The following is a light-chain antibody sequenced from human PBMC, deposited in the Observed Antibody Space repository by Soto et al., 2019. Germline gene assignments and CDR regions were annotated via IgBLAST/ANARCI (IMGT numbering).Light chain of an antibody. Sequence: QSVLTQPPSVSGAPGQGVTISCTGTTSNIAAGYDVHWYQLLPGAAPKLLIYANDNRPSGVPDRFSGSRSGTSASLTITGLQAEDEADYYCQSYDSSLSGPWVFGGGTKVTVL. J-gene: IGLJ3*02. V-gene: IGLV1-40*01. CDR1: TSNIAAGYD. CDR2: AND. CDR3: QSYDSSLSGPWV.